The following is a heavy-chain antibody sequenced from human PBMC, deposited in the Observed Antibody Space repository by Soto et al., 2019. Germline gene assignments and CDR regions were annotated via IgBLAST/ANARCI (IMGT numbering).Heavy chain of an antibody. CDR3: ARDQGISIFGVSV. Sequence: EASVKVSCKASGYTFTNYGITWVRQAPGQGLEWMGWISAYNSNTNYAQRFQGRVTMTTDTSTSTAYMELRSLRSDGTAVYYCARDQGISIFGVSVWGQGTTVTVSS. CDR1: GYTFTNYG. J-gene: IGHJ6*02. CDR2: ISAYNSNT. D-gene: IGHD3-3*01. V-gene: IGHV1-18*01.